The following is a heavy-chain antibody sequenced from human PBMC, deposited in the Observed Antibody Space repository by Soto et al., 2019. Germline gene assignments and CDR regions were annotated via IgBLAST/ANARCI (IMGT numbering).Heavy chain of an antibody. D-gene: IGHD3-10*01. V-gene: IGHV4-59*01. J-gene: IGHJ4*02. Sequence: SETLSLTCTVSGGSISSYYWSWIRQPPGKGLEWIGYIYYSGSTNYNPSLKSRVTISVDTSKNQFSLKLSSVTAADTAVYYCARDRNYGSGSPSFEYWGQGTLVTVSS. CDR3: ARDRNYGSGSPSFEY. CDR1: GGSISSYY. CDR2: IYYSGST.